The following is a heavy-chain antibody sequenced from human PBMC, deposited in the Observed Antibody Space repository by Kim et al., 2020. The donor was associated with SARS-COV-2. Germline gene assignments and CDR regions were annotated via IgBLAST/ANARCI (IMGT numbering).Heavy chain of an antibody. D-gene: IGHD2-2*01. J-gene: IGHJ4*02. CDR3: ARGQPLDY. V-gene: IGHV4-31*03. Sequence: SETLSLTCSVSGGSIRSGGKFWTWIRQHPAKGLEWIGYISYSGNSHYSPSLRRRVSISLQTSENPFSLELTSVTAADTAVYYCARGQPLDYWGQGILVTVSS. CDR1: GGSIRSGGKF. CDR2: ISYSGNS.